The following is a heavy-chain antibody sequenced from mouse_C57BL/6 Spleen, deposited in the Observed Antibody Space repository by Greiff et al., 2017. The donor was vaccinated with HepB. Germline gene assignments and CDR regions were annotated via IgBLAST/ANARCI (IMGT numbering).Heavy chain of an antibody. J-gene: IGHJ3*01. CDR1: GYTFTDYN. V-gene: IGHV1-18*01. Sequence: EVQLQQSGPELVKPGASVKIPCKASGYTFTDYNMDWVKQSHGKSLEWIGDINPNNGGTIYNQKFKGKATLTVDNSSSTAYMELRSLTSEDTAVYYCAVIYYDYDEGPAWFAYWGQGTLVTVSA. CDR2: INPNNGGT. CDR3: AVIYYDYDEGPAWFAY. D-gene: IGHD2-4*01.